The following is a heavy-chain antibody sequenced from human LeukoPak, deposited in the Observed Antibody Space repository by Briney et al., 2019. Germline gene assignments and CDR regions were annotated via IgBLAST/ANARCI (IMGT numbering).Heavy chain of an antibody. CDR2: ISSSGSTI. D-gene: IGHD4-11*01. Sequence: GGSLRLSCAASGLTVSSNYMSWIRQAPGKGLVWVSYISSSGSTIYYADSVKGRFTISRDNARNSLYLQMNSLRAEDTAVYYCARDDDYISFDYWGQGTLVTVSS. CDR3: ARDDDYISFDY. CDR1: GLTVSSNY. J-gene: IGHJ4*02. V-gene: IGHV3-11*04.